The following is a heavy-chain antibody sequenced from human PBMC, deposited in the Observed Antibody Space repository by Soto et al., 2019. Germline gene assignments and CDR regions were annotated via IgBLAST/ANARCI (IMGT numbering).Heavy chain of an antibody. CDR1: GYTFTSYG. D-gene: IGHD4-17*01. Sequence: GASVKVSCKASGYTFTSYGISWVRQAPGQGLEWMGWISAYNGNTNYAQKLQGRVTMTTDTSTSTAYMELRSLRSDDTAVYYCARDGWYYGDPTDPKITYYYYGMDVWGQGTTVTVSS. CDR2: ISAYNGNT. J-gene: IGHJ6*02. CDR3: ARDGWYYGDPTDPKITYYYYGMDV. V-gene: IGHV1-18*01.